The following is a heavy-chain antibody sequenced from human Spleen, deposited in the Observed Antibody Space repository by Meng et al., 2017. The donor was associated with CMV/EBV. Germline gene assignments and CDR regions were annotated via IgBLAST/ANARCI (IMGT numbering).Heavy chain of an antibody. V-gene: IGHV1-18*01. J-gene: IGHJ4*02. CDR3: ARGSSAWRRPLFSDY. CDR1: GYSFANFG. CDR2: ISPYNGDS. D-gene: IGHD6-19*01. Sequence: ASVKVSCKASGYSFANFGISWVRQAPGQGLEWMGWISPYNGDSDYSQRLQGRVTMTPDTPTSTAFMELRSLRSDDTAMYFCARGSSAWRRPLFSDYWGQGTLVTVSS.